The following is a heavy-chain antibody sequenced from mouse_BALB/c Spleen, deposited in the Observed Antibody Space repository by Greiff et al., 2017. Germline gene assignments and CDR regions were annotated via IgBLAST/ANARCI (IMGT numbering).Heavy chain of an antibody. CDR3: ARKSHYYGSSYWYFDV. J-gene: IGHJ1*01. CDR1: GYSFTGYN. D-gene: IGHD1-1*01. V-gene: IGHV1-39*01. CDR2: IDPYYGGT. Sequence: VQLQQSGPELEKPGASVKISCKASGYSFTGYNMNWVKQSNGKSLEWIGNIDPYYGGTSYNQKFKGKATLTVDKSSSTAYMQLKSLTSEDSAVYDCARKSHYYGSSYWYFDVWGAGTTVTVSS.